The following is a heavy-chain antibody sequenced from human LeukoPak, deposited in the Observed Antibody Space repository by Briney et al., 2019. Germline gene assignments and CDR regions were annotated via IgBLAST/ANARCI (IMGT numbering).Heavy chain of an antibody. V-gene: IGHV4-30-2*01. CDR1: GGSISSGGYY. CDR3: ARVHNNLDYGDFFDY. Sequence: PSETLSLTCTVSGGSISSGGYYWSWIRQPPGKGLEWIGYIYHSGSTYYNPSLKSRVTISVDRSKNQFSLKLSSVTAADTAVYYCARVHNNLDYGDFFDYWGQGTLVTVSS. D-gene: IGHD4-17*01. CDR2: IYHSGST. J-gene: IGHJ4*02.